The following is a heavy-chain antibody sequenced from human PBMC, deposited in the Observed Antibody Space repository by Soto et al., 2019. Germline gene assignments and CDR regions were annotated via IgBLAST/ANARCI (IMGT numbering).Heavy chain of an antibody. CDR2: IYYSGST. D-gene: IGHD6-13*01. Sequence: QVQLQESGPGLVKPSETLSLTCTVSGGSISSYYWSWIRQPPGKGLEWIGYIYYSGSTNYNPSLKSRVTISVDTSKNQFSLKLSSVTAADTAVYYCARRNLGIAAAARYYYSMDVWGKGTTVTVSS. V-gene: IGHV4-59*08. CDR1: GGSISSYY. J-gene: IGHJ6*03. CDR3: ARRNLGIAAAARYYYSMDV.